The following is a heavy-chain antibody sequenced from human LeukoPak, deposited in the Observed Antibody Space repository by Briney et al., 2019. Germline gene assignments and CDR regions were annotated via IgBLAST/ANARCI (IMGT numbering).Heavy chain of an antibody. V-gene: IGHV4-61*02. CDR1: GGSISSGSYY. CDR3: ARGPYYYYYGMDV. J-gene: IGHJ6*02. Sequence: SETLSLTCTVSGGSISSGSYYWSWIRQPAGKGLEWIGRIYTSGSTNYNPSLKSRVTISVDTSKNQFSLKLSSVTAADTAVYYCARGPYYYYYGMDVWGQGTTVTVPS. CDR2: IYTSGST.